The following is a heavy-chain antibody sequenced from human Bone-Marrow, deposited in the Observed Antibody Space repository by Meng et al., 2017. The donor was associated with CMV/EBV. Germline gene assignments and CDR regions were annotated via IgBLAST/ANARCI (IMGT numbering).Heavy chain of an antibody. Sequence: SETLSLTCSVSGGSIRGYQWAWVRQAPGKGLEWIGHSSGSATYNPSLRSRVTISVDESKKQFSLKLSSVTAADTAVYYCARGGDDYGDSNEDYGMDVWGQGTTVTVSS. CDR1: GGSIRGYQ. CDR3: ARGGDDYGDSNEDYGMDV. D-gene: IGHD4-17*01. J-gene: IGHJ6*02. V-gene: IGHV4-59*01. CDR2: HSSGSA.